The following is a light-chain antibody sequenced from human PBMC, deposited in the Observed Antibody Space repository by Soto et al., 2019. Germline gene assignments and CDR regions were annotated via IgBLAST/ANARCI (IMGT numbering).Light chain of an antibody. CDR3: QQRNSWPLT. CDR1: QRLSSIN. J-gene: IGKJ4*01. Sequence: EIVLTQSPATLSLSPGERATLSCRASQRLSSINLAWFQQKPGQAPRHLIYGTSSRATGIPDRFNGSGSGTDVTLTISSLGPEDFAVYYCQQRNSWPLTFGGGTKVEIK. V-gene: IGKV3D-20*02. CDR2: GTS.